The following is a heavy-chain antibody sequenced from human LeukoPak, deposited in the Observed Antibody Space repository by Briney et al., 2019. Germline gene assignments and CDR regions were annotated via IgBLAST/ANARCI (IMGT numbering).Heavy chain of an antibody. CDR1: GYTFTNYG. Sequence: ASVKVSCKASGYTFTNYGVTWVRQAPGQGLEWMGWISTYNGNTNYAQKLQGRVTMTTDTSTSTAYMELSSLRSEDTAVYYCATGGNWNSFDYWGQGTLVTVSS. J-gene: IGHJ4*02. CDR2: ISTYNGNT. V-gene: IGHV1-18*01. D-gene: IGHD1-7*01. CDR3: ATGGNWNSFDY.